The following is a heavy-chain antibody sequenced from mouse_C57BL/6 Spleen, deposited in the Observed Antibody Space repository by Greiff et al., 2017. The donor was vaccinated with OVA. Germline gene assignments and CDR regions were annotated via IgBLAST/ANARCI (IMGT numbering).Heavy chain of an antibody. CDR1: GFTFSSYA. V-gene: IGHV5-4*01. J-gene: IGHJ1*03. CDR2: ISDGGSYT. Sequence: EVHLVESGGGLVKPGGSLKLSCAASGFTFSSYAMSWVRQTPEKRLEWVATISDGGSYTYYPDNVKGRFTISRDNAKNNLYLQMSHLKSEDTAMYYCAREGFSHWYFDVWGTGTTVTVSS. CDR3: AREGFSHWYFDV.